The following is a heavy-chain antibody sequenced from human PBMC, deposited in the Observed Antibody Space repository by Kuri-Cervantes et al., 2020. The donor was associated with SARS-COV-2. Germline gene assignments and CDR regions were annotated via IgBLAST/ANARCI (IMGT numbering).Heavy chain of an antibody. Sequence: LSLTCAASGFTSEDYGTSWVRQAPGKGLEWVAGINWNSGSIGYADSVMGRFIISRDNAKNSLYLQMNSLRGEDTALYYCTKGTRYSTNWYRNYGMDVWARG. V-gene: IGHV3-9*02. CDR1: GFTSEDYG. J-gene: IGHJ6*02. CDR2: INWNSGSI. D-gene: IGHD1-26*01. CDR3: TKGTRYSTNWYRNYGMDV.